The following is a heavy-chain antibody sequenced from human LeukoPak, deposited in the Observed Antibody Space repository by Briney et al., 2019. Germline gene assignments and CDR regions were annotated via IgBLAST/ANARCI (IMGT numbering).Heavy chain of an antibody. CDR1: GFPFSTSA. CDR3: AKNAGYSPFDY. D-gene: IGHD4-23*01. J-gene: IGHJ4*02. V-gene: IGHV3-23*01. CDR2: FSAHGNT. Sequence: PGGSLRLSCVASGFPFSTSAMNWVRQAPGKGLKWVSGFSAHGNTYYADSVKGRFTISRDISKNTQYLQLNSLGAEDTAVYYCAKNAGYSPFDYWGQGTLVTVSS.